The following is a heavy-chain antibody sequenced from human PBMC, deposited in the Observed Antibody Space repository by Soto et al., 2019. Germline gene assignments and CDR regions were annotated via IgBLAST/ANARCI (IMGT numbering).Heavy chain of an antibody. CDR2: IKEDGSEK. Sequence: GGSLRLSCAASGFTFGDYWMTWVRQAPGQGLEWEANIKEDGSEKYYVDSLKGRFTISRDNAKNSLYLQMNSLRAEDTAVYYCARDGYCSSSRCYSDAFDIWGQGTMVTVSS. V-gene: IGHV3-7*03. CDR1: GFTFGDYW. J-gene: IGHJ3*02. CDR3: ARDGYCSSSRCYSDAFDI. D-gene: IGHD2-2*03.